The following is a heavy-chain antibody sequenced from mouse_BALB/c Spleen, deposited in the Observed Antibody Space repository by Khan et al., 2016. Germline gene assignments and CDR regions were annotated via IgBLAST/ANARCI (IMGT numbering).Heavy chain of an antibody. CDR2: ISYDGSN. D-gene: IGHD2-1*01. V-gene: IGHV3-6*02. CDR1: GYSITSGYY. CDR3: ATYGNYEGFAY. Sequence: EVQLQESGPGLVKPSQSLSLTCSVTGYSITSGYYWNWIRQFPGNKLEWMGYISYDGSNNYNPSLKNRISITRDTSKNQFFRKLNSVTTEDTATYYCATYGNYEGFAYWGQGTLVTVSA. J-gene: IGHJ3*01.